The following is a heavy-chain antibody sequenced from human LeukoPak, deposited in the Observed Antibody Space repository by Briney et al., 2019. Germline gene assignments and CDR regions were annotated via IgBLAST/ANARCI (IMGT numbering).Heavy chain of an antibody. CDR1: GYTFTNYY. V-gene: IGHV1-46*01. CDR2: INPTGTGT. CDR3: AKDPSPYSDNWCDP. D-gene: IGHD3-16*01. J-gene: IGHJ5*02. Sequence: ASVKASCKASGYTFTNYYMRWVRQAPGQGLEWMGLINPTGTGTNYAQKFRGRVTLTRDTSTTTVYMELSSLRSEDTAIYYCAKDPSPYSDNWCDPWGQGTLVTVSS.